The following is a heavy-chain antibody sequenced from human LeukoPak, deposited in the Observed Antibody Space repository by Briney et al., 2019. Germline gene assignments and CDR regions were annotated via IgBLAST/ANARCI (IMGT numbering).Heavy chain of an antibody. CDR2: IDPSDSYT. CDR1: GYSFTSYW. V-gene: IGHV5-10-1*01. D-gene: IGHD5-18*01. CDR3: ARQSTRGMVDTDFDY. J-gene: IGHJ4*02. Sequence: PEVSLRISCQGSGYSFTSYWISWVRQMPGKGLEWMGRIDPSDSYTNYSPSFQGHVTISADKSISTAYLQWSSLKASDTAMYYCARQSTRGMVDTDFDYWGQGTLVTVSS.